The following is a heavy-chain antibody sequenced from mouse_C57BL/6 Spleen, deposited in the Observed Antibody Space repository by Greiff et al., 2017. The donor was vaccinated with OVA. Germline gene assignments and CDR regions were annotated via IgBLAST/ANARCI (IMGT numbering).Heavy chain of an antibody. Sequence: VPLQQPGPELVKPGASVKLSCKASGYTFTSYWLHWVQQRPGQGLEWIGNINPSNGGTNYNEKFKSKATLTVDKSSSTAYMHLSSLTSEDSAVYYCARGGRYLYVDVWGTGTTVTVSS. CDR1: GYTFTSYW. D-gene: IGHD1-1*02. CDR3: ARGGRYLYVDV. CDR2: INPSNGGT. V-gene: IGHV1-53*01. J-gene: IGHJ1*03.